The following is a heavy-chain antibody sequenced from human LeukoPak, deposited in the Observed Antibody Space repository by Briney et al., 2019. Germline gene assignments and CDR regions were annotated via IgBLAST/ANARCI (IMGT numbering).Heavy chain of an antibody. V-gene: IGHV3-21*01. Sequence: GGSLRLSCAASGFTFSRYSMNWVRQAPGKGLEGVSSISSSSSYIYYADSVKGRFTISRDNAKNSLYLQMNSLRAEDTAVYYCAREGLTHDAFDIWGQGTMVTVSS. CDR3: AREGLTHDAFDI. CDR2: ISSSSSYI. CDR1: GFTFSRYS. J-gene: IGHJ3*02. D-gene: IGHD4/OR15-4a*01.